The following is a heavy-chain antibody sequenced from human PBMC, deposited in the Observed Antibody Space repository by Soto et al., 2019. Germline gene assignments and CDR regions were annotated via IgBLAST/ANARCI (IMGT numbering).Heavy chain of an antibody. CDR3: AKDQASGQGSFDS. CDR2: ISYDGSNQ. J-gene: IGHJ4*02. CDR1: GFTFNIYG. V-gene: IGHV3-30*18. Sequence: GGSLRLSCAAAGFTFNIYGMHWVRQAPDKGLEWVALISYDGSNQYYADSVKGRFTISRDNSKNTLFLQMNSLRADDTAVYYCAKDQASGQGSFDSWGQGTLVTVS.